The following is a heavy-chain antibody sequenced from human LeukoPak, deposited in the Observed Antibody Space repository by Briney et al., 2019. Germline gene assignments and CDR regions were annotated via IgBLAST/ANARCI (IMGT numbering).Heavy chain of an antibody. CDR1: GFTFSSYA. D-gene: IGHD5-12*01. V-gene: IGHV3-23*01. J-gene: IGHJ4*02. CDR2: INGSGGST. CDR3: ARKYSGYDGFDY. Sequence: GGSLRLSCAASGFTFSSYAMSWVRQAPGKGLEWVSAINGSGGSTYYADSVKGRFTISRDNSKNTLYLQMNSLRAEDTAVYYCARKYSGYDGFDYWGQGTLVTVSS.